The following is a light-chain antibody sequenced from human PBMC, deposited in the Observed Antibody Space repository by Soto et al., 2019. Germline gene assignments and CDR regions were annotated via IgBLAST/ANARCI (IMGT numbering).Light chain of an antibody. V-gene: IGLV2-14*03. Sequence: QSVLTQPASMSGSPGQSITISCTGTSSDVGGYNYVSWYRQHPGKAPKLMIYDVNNRPSGVSNRFSGSKSGNTASLTSSGLQAEDEADYNCSSHSSSSTLAVFGGGTKLTVL. CDR1: SSDVGGYNY. CDR2: DVN. J-gene: IGLJ2*01. CDR3: SSHSSSSTLAV.